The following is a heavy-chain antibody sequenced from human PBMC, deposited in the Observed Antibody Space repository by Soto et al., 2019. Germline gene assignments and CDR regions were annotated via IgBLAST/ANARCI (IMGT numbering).Heavy chain of an antibody. V-gene: IGHV3-23*01. CDR3: AKDGGGSLQFGGYYFDC. Sequence: EVPLLESGGGLAQPGGSLRLSCAASGFTFSNYAMSWVRQAPGKGLEWVSAVSGSGGRTYYADSVKGRFTISRDNSKNTLYLQMNSLRAEDTAVYYCAKDGGGSLQFGGYYFDCWGQGTLVTVSS. CDR2: VSGSGGRT. J-gene: IGHJ4*02. D-gene: IGHD3-16*01. CDR1: GFTFSNYA.